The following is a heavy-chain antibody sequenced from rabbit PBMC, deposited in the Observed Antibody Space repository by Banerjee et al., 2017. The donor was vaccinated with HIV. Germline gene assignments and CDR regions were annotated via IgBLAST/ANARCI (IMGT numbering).Heavy chain of an antibody. CDR1: GSDISSNA. CDR2: IYSSNGDK. CDR3: ARDPGAFGDLPL. J-gene: IGHJ4*01. Sequence: QEQLVESGGGLVQPEGSLTLTCKASGSDISSNAMCWVRQAPGKGLELIACIYSSNGDKWYASWVNGRFTISRSTSLNTVDLKVTSLTAADTATYFCARDPGAFGDLPLWGPGTLVTVS. D-gene: IGHD5-1*01. V-gene: IGHV1S47*01.